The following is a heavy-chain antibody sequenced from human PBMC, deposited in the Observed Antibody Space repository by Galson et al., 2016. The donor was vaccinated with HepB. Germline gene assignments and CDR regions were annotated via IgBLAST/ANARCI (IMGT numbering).Heavy chain of an antibody. CDR3: AGDLRGVRGYGY. CDR1: GFTFSDYY. Sequence: SLRLSCAASGFTFSDYYMNWVRQAPGKGLEWLAYISGDSGDTNYAESVKGRFTVSRDNAENSLYMQMNSLRTEDTAFYYCAGDLRGVRGYGYWGPGTLVTVSS. J-gene: IGHJ4*02. D-gene: IGHD5-12*01. CDR2: ISGDSGDT. V-gene: IGHV3-11*06.